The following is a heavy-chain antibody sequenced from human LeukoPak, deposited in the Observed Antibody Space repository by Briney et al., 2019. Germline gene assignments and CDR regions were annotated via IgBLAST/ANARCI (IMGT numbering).Heavy chain of an antibody. CDR1: GFTFSTYS. J-gene: IGHJ4*02. Sequence: PGGSLRLSCTASGFTFSTYSMNWVRQAPGKGLEWVSSISDIGTYIHYADSLKGRFTISRDNAKKSVYLQLNSLRAEDTAVYYCARGEGAAILDYWGQGALVTVSS. CDR2: ISDIGTYI. CDR3: ARGEGAAILDY. D-gene: IGHD6-13*01. V-gene: IGHV3-21*01.